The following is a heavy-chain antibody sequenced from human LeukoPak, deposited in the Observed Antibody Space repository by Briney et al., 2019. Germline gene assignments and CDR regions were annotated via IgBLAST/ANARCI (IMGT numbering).Heavy chain of an antibody. D-gene: IGHD3-22*01. J-gene: IGHJ4*02. CDR3: SREAYDCSGYWVNDY. CDR1: GFTVSSNY. V-gene: IGHV3-53*01. CDR2: IYSGGST. Sequence: GGSLRLSCAASGFTVSSNYMSWVRQAPGKGLEWVSFIYSGGSTYYADSVKGRFTISRDNSKNTLYLQMNSLRAEDTAVYYCSREAYDCSGYWVNDYWGQGTLVTVSS.